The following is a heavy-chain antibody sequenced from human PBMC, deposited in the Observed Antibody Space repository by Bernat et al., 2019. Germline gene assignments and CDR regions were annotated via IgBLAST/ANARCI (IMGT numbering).Heavy chain of an antibody. CDR3: ARGEEYYDILTGYSVDYYYMDV. CDR2: IYYSGST. CDR1: GGSISSSSYY. Sequence: QLQLQESGPGLVKPSETLSLTCTVSGGSISSSSYYWGWIRQPPGKGLEWIGSIYYSGSTYYNPSLKSRVTISVDTSKNQCSLKLSSVTAADTAVYYCARGEEYYDILTGYSVDYYYMDVWGKGTTVTVSS. J-gene: IGHJ6*03. D-gene: IGHD3-9*01. V-gene: IGHV4-39*01.